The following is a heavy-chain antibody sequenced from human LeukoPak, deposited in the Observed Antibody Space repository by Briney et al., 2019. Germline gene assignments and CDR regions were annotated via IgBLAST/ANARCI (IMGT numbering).Heavy chain of an antibody. V-gene: IGHV1-18*01. CDR1: GYTFTSYG. J-gene: IGHJ3*02. D-gene: IGHD3-22*01. Sequence: GASVKVSCKASGYTFTSYGISWVRQAPGQGLEWMGWISAYNGNTNYAQKLQGRVTMTTDTSTSTAYMELRSLRSDDTAVYYCATNDGGYYYDSSGEDAFDIWGQGTMVTVSS. CDR3: ATNDGGYYYDSSGEDAFDI. CDR2: ISAYNGNT.